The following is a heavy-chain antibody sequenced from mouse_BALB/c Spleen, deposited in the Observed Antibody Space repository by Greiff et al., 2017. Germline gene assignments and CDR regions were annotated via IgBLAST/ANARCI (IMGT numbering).Heavy chain of an antibody. CDR3: AKRGDYYYGSSYVGRFDV. V-gene: IGHV2-5*01. D-gene: IGHD1-1*01. CDR1: GFSLTSYG. J-gene: IGHJ1*01. Sequence: VQLQQSGPGLVQPSQSLSITCTVSGFSLTSYGVHWVRQSPGKGLEWLGVIWSGGSTDYNAAFMSRLSITKDNSKSQVFFKMNSLQADDTAIYYCAKRGDYYYGSSYVGRFDVWGAGTTVTVSS. CDR2: IWSGGST.